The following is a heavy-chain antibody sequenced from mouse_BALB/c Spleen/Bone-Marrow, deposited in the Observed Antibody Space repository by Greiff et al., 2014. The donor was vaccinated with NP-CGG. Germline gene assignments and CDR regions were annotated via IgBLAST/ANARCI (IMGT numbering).Heavy chain of an antibody. Sequence: EVMLVESGGGLVQPGGSLRLSCATSGFTFTDYYMSWVRQPPGKALEWLGFIRNKANGYTTEYSASVKGRFTISRDNSQSILYLQMNTLRAEDSATYYCARDYGNYVRSAYWGQGTLVTVSA. CDR3: ARDYGNYVRSAY. CDR1: GFTFTDYY. V-gene: IGHV7-3*02. J-gene: IGHJ3*01. D-gene: IGHD2-1*01. CDR2: IRNKANGYTT.